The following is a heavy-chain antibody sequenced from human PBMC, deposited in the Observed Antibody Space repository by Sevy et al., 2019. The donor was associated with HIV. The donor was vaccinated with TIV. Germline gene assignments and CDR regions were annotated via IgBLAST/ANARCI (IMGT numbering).Heavy chain of an antibody. CDR1: GFTFSSYS. D-gene: IGHD3-10*02. CDR2: ISSSSSYI. Sequence: GGSLRLSCAASGFTFSSYSMNWVRQAPGKGLEWVSSISSSSSYIYYADSVKGRFTISRDNAKNSLYLQMNSLRAEDTAVYYCARDKQDKAVRGVTFDYWGQGTLVTVSS. CDR3: ARDKQDKAVRGVTFDY. J-gene: IGHJ4*02. V-gene: IGHV3-21*01.